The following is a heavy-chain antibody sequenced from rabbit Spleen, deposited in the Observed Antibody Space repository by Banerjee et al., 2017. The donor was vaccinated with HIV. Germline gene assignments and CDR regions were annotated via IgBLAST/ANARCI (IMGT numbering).Heavy chain of an antibody. Sequence: QEQLVESGGGLVQPEGSLTLTCKASGFSFSDRDVMCWVRQAPGKGLEWIACINAATGKPVYATWAKGRFTISRTSSTTVTLRMTSLTAADTATYFCARSGYVGGDYTWDLWGPGTLVTVS. D-gene: IGHD1-1*01. CDR1: GFSFSDRDV. CDR3: ARSGYVGGDYTWDL. CDR2: INAATGKP. V-gene: IGHV1S45*01. J-gene: IGHJ4*01.